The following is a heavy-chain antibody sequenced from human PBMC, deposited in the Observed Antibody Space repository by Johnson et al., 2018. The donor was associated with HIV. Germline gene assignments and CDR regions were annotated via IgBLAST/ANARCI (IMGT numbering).Heavy chain of an antibody. CDR2: VKSKNDGGTT. V-gene: IGHV3-15*01. CDR3: ARLAAAGTNDAFDI. J-gene: IGHJ3*02. D-gene: IGHD6-13*01. CDR1: GFIFSNAW. Sequence: EVQLVESGGGLVKPGGSLRLSCAVSGFIFSNAWMSWVRQAPGKGLEWVGRVKSKNDGGTTEYGAPVKGRFTISRDESKNMMYLQMNSLRAEDTAVYYCARLAAAGTNDAFDIWGQGTMVTVSS.